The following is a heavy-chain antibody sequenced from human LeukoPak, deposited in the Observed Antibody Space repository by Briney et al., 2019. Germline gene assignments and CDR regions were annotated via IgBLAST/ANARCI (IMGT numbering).Heavy chain of an antibody. Sequence: SETLSLTCTVSGGSISSYYWSWIRQTPRKGLEWIGYVTYSGSTKYTLSLKSRLTMSVDTTRNQFSLKLTSVTAADTAVYYCARDRGFGDYGIDFWGQGTLVTVSS. CDR2: VTYSGST. D-gene: IGHD4-17*01. V-gene: IGHV4-59*01. CDR1: GGSISSYY. J-gene: IGHJ4*02. CDR3: ARDRGFGDYGIDF.